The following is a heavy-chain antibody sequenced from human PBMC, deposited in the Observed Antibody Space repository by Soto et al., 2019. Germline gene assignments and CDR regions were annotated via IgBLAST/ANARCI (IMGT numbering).Heavy chain of an antibody. CDR2: INPNSGGT. CDR1: GYTFTGYY. V-gene: IGHV1-2*04. Sequence: ASVKVSCKASGYTFTGYYMHWVRQAPGQGLEWMGWINPNSGGTNYAQKFQGWVTMTRDTSISTAYMELSRLRSDDTAVYYCARGVNYYGSGSYLEYYYGMDVWGQGTTVTVSS. CDR3: ARGVNYYGSGSYLEYYYGMDV. D-gene: IGHD3-10*01. J-gene: IGHJ6*01.